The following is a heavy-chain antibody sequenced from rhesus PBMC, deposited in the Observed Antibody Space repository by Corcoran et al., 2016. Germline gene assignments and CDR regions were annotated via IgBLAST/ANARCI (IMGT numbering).Heavy chain of an antibody. J-gene: IGHJ4*01. CDR1: GGSISGYNY. D-gene: IGHD2-8*01. Sequence: QVQLQQWGEGLVKPSETLSLTCAVYGGSISGYNYCSWIRQPPGKGLEGIGYIYVNSASTNYNPSLKNPVTISKDTSKIPFSLRLSSVTASDAAVYYCARDSSGYCSGGVCYGFDYWGQGVLVTVSS. V-gene: IGHV4-73*01. CDR3: ARDSSGYCSGGVCYGFDY. CDR2: IYVNSAST.